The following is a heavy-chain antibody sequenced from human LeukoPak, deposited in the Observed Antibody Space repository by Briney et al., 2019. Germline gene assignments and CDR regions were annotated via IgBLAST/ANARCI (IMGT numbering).Heavy chain of an antibody. CDR2: IIPIFGTA. V-gene: IGHV1-69*13. CDR1: GGTFSSYA. J-gene: IGHJ4*02. CDR3: AREWSTYDILTGYLRS. Sequence: SVKVSRKASGGTFSSYAISWVRQAPGQGLEWMGGIIPIFGTANYAQKFQGRVTITADESTSTAYMELSSLRSEDTAVYYCAREWSTYDILTGYLRSWGQGTLVTVSS. D-gene: IGHD3-9*01.